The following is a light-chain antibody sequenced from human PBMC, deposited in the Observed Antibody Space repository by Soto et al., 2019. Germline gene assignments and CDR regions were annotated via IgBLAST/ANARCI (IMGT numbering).Light chain of an antibody. CDR2: GAS. V-gene: IGKV3-15*01. CDR1: QSVSSN. J-gene: IGKJ4*01. CDR3: QQYHNWPPFT. Sequence: EIVITQSPATLSVSPGERATLSCRASQSVSSNLAWYQQKPGQAPRLLIYGASTRATGIPARFSGSGSGTEFTLTISSLQSEDFALYHCQQYHNWPPFTFGGG.